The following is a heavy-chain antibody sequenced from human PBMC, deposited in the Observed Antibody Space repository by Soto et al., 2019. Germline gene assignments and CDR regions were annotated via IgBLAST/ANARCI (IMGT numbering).Heavy chain of an antibody. CDR1: GFTFSSYW. J-gene: IGHJ3*02. Sequence: EVQLVESGGGLVQPGGSLRLSCAASGFTFSSYWMYWVRQAPGKGLEWVSHMNNDGSYTIYAESVKGRFTFSRDNAKNTLYLEMNSLRAEDTAVYYCVGGGYMHACDIWGQGTMVTVSS. D-gene: IGHD6-13*01. CDR2: MNNDGSYT. CDR3: VGGGYMHACDI. V-gene: IGHV3-74*01.